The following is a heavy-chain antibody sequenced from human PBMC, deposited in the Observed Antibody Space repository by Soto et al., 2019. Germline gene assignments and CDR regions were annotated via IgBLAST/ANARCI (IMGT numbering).Heavy chain of an antibody. CDR1: GFTFSSYV. CDR2: ISYDGSNK. CDR3: AKDRSPSYYGSGSSYLRGRPRGYGMDV. D-gene: IGHD3-10*01. Sequence: GGSLRLSCAASGFTFSSYVMHWVGQSPGKGLEWVAVISYDGSNKYYADSVKGRFTISRDNSKNTLYLQMNSLRAEDTAVYYCAKDRSPSYYGSGSSYLRGRPRGYGMDVWGQGTTVTVSS. J-gene: IGHJ6*02. V-gene: IGHV3-30*18.